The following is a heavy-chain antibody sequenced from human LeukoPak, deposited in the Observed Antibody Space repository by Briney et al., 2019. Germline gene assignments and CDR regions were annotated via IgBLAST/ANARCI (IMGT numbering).Heavy chain of an antibody. J-gene: IGHJ4*02. D-gene: IGHD5-12*01. CDR3: ARRGGSGHEFGYDY. CDR2: INTGNGDT. Sequence: ASVKVSCKPSAYTFTTYALHWVRQAPGQRLEWMGWINTGNGDTRYSQQFQGRVTITRDTSASTAYMELSSLRSEDTAVYYCARRGGSGHEFGYDYWGQGTLVTVSS. CDR1: AYTFTTYA. V-gene: IGHV1-3*04.